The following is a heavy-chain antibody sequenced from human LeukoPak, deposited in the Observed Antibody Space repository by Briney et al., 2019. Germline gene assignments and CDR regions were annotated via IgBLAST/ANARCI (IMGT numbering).Heavy chain of an antibody. CDR3: ARELDGYNPLDY. CDR2: ISSSSSYI. CDR1: GFSFSTYS. J-gene: IGHJ4*02. V-gene: IGHV3-21*01. Sequence: GGSLRLSCAASGFSFSTYSVNWVRQAPGKGLEWVSSISSSSSYIYYADSVKGRFTISRDNAKNSLYLQMNSLRAEDTAVYYCARELDGYNPLDYWGQGTLVTVSS. D-gene: IGHD5-24*01.